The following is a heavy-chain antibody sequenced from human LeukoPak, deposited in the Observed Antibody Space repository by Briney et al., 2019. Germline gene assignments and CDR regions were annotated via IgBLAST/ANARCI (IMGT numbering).Heavy chain of an antibody. Sequence: GGSLRLSCAASGFTFSSYGMHWVRQAPGKGLEWVAFIRYDGSNKYYADSVKGRFTISRDNAKNSLYLQMNSLRAEDTAVYYCARFGDSSGYYFREDYWGQGTLVTVSS. J-gene: IGHJ4*02. CDR2: IRYDGSNK. CDR3: ARFGDSSGYYFREDY. CDR1: GFTFSSYG. D-gene: IGHD3-22*01. V-gene: IGHV3-30*02.